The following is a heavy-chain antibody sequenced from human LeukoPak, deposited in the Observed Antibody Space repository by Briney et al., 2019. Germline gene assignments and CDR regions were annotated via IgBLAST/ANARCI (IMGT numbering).Heavy chain of an antibody. CDR2: IRPDANDG. V-gene: IGHV3-7*01. J-gene: IGHJ4*02. D-gene: IGHD7-27*01. CDR1: GFTFSSYS. CDR3: ARADWGSIDY. Sequence: GGSLRLSCEASGFTFSSYSMNWVRQAPGQGLEWVAIIRPDANDGSYVDSVKGRFTISRDNAKNSLYLQLNSLRAEDTAVYFCARADWGSIDYWGQGALVTVSS.